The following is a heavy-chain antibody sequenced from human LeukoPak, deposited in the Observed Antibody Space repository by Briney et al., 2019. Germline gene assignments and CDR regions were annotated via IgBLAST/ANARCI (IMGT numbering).Heavy chain of an antibody. V-gene: IGHV1-69*05. Sequence: SSVKVSCKASGGTFSSYAISWVRQAPGQGLEWMGGIIPIFGTANYAQKFQGRVTITTDESTSTAYMELSSLRSEDTAVYYCARVSRLGTDHYYYMDVWGKGTTVTVSS. CDR1: GGTFSSYA. J-gene: IGHJ6*03. D-gene: IGHD7-27*01. CDR2: IIPIFGTA. CDR3: ARVSRLGTDHYYYMDV.